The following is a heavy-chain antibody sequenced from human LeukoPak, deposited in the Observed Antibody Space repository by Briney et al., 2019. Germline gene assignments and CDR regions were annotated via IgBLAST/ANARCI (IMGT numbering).Heavy chain of an antibody. D-gene: IGHD6-19*01. V-gene: IGHV3-23*01. CDR3: SAQPEEVAGGMNS. CDR1: GFTFSRTS. CDR2: ISPSGRNT. Sequence: GRSLRLSCAASGFTFSRTSMTWVRQAPGKGLEWVSTISPSGRNTYYADSVKGRFTISRDNSKNTLWLQMNTLRAEDTAVYHGSAQPEEVAGGMNSWGQGALVTVSS. J-gene: IGHJ5*02.